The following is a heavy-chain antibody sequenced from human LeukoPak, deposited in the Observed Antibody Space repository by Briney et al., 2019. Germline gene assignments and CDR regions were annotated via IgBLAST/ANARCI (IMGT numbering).Heavy chain of an antibody. V-gene: IGHV3-74*01. CDR3: ARHGSGWAENWFDP. J-gene: IGHJ5*02. CDR2: INSDGSST. CDR1: GFTFSSYW. D-gene: IGHD6-19*01. Sequence: PGGSLRLSCAASGFTFSSYWMHWVRQAPGKGLVWVSRINSDGSSTSYADSVQGRFTISRDNAKNTLYLQMNSLRAEDTAVYYCARHGSGWAENWFDPWGQGTLVTVSS.